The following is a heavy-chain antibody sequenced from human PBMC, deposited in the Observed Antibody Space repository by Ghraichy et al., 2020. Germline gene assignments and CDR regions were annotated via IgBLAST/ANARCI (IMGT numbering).Heavy chain of an antibody. CDR3: ARDEADGGIDF. Sequence: GGSLRLSCASSGFTFSSYEMNWVRQAPGKGLEWVSYIRGTTSAIYYADSVKGRFTMSRDNAKSSLYLQMNSLRVEDTAVYYCARDEADGGIDFWGRGTLVTVSS. CDR2: IRGTTSAI. D-gene: IGHD3-16*01. CDR1: GFTFSSYE. J-gene: IGHJ4*02. V-gene: IGHV3-48*03.